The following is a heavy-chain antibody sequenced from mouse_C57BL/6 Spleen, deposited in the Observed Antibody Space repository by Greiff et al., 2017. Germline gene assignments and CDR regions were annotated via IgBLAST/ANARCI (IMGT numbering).Heavy chain of an antibody. CDR3: ARDRDYSWFAY. CDR1: GFTFSSYA. V-gene: IGHV5-4*01. D-gene: IGHD1-1*01. CDR2: ISDGGSYT. Sequence: EVKLVESGGGLVKPGGSLKLSCAASGFTFSSYAMSWVRQTPEKRLEWVAAISDGGSYTYYPDNVKGRFTISNDNAKNNLYLQMSHLKSEETAMYYCARDRDYSWFAYWGQGTLVTVSA. J-gene: IGHJ3*01.